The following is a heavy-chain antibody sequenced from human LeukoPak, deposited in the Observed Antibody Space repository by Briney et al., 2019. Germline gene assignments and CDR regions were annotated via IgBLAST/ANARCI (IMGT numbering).Heavy chain of an antibody. D-gene: IGHD6-6*01. J-gene: IGHJ4*02. CDR3: AREYSSSWMGGNY. CDR1: GGSISSSSYY. V-gene: IGHV4-39*07. CDR2: IYYSGST. Sequence: SETLSLTCTVSGGSISSSSYYWGWIRQPPGKGLEWIGSIYYSGSTYYNPSLKSRVTMSVDTSKNQFSLKLSSVTAADTAVYYRAREYSSSWMGGNYWGQGTLVTVSS.